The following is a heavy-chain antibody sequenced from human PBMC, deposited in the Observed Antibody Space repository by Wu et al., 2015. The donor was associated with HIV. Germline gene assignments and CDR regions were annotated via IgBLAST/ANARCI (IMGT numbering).Heavy chain of an antibody. Sequence: QVQLQESGPGLVKPSQTMSLTCTVSGGSISSYYWSWIRQPPGKGLEWIGYIYYSGSTNYNPSLKSRVTISVDMSKNQFSLKLSSVTAADTAVYYCARARGVNSGYDFWNAFDIWGQGTMVTVSS. CDR2: IYYSGST. D-gene: IGHD5-12*01. J-gene: IGHJ3*02. V-gene: IGHV4-59*01. CDR1: GGSISSYY. CDR3: ARARGVNSGYDFWNAFDI.